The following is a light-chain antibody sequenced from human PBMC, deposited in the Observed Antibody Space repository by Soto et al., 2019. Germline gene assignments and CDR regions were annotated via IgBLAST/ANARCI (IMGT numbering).Light chain of an antibody. J-gene: IGLJ1*01. V-gene: IGLV2-14*01. CDR3: SSCTSSNSLDV. CDR1: SSDVGGYNY. Sequence: QSVLTQPASVSGSPGQSITISCTGTSSDVGGYNYVSWYQQHPGKAPKLMIYEVSNRPSGVSIRFSGSKSGNTASLTISGLQAEDEADYYCSSCTSSNSLDVFGTGTKV. CDR2: EVS.